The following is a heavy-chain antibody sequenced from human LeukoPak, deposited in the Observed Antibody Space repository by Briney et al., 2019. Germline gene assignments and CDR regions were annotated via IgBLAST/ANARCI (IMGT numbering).Heavy chain of an antibody. CDR2: IYYSGST. D-gene: IGHD2-2*01. V-gene: IGHV4-39*01. J-gene: IGHJ5*02. Sequence: SETLSLTCTVSGGSTSSSSYYWGWIRQPPGKGLEWIGSIYYSGSTYYNPSLKSRVTISVDTSKNQFSLKLSSVTAADTAVYYCARAAYVVVPAGRSHWFDPWGQGTLVTVSS. CDR1: GGSTSSSSYY. CDR3: ARAAYVVVPAGRSHWFDP.